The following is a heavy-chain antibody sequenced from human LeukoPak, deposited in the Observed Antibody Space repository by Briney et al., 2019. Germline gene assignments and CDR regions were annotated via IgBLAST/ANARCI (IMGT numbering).Heavy chain of an antibody. V-gene: IGHV1-18*01. CDR2: ISAYNGNT. D-gene: IGHD3-22*01. CDR3: ARIKEGHMIVVVFSHFDY. CDR1: GYTFTSYG. Sequence: ASVKVSCKASGYTFTSYGISWVRQAPGQGLEWMGWISAYNGNTNYAQKLQGRVTMTTDTSTSTAYMELRSLRSDDTAVYYCARIKEGHMIVVVFSHFDYWGQGTLVTVSS. J-gene: IGHJ4*02.